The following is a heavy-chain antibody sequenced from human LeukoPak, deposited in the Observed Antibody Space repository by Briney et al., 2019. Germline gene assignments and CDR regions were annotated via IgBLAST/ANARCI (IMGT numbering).Heavy chain of an antibody. CDR2: IYYSGST. CDR3: ARGPRITIFGVVNNWFDP. CDR1: GGSISSSSYY. V-gene: IGHV4-39*07. Sequence: NPSETLSLTCTVSGGSISSSSYYWGWIRQPPGKGLEWIGSIYYSGSTYYNPSLKSRVTISVDTSKNQFSLKLSSVTAADTAVYYCARGPRITIFGVVNNWFDPWGQGTLVTVSS. D-gene: IGHD3-3*01. J-gene: IGHJ5*02.